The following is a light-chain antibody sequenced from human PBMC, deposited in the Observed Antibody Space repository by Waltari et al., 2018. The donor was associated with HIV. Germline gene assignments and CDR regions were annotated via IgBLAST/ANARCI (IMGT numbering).Light chain of an antibody. CDR2: SNI. V-gene: IGLV1-40*01. J-gene: IGLJ3*02. CDR3: QSYDSSLSGSV. CDR1: SSTIGAGYD. Sequence: QSVLTQPPSVSGAPGQRVTISCTGSSSTIGAGYDVHWYQQLPGTAPKPLIYSNINRPSGVPDRFSGSKSGTSTSLAITGLQVEDEADYYCQSYDSSLSGSVFGGGTKLTVL.